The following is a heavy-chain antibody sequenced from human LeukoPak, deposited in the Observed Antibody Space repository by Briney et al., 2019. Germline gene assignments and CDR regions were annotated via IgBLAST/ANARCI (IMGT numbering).Heavy chain of an antibody. Sequence: SETLSLTCTVSGGSISSGYYWGWIRQPPGKGLEWIGSIYHSGSTYYNPSLKSRVTISVDTSKNQFSLKLSSVTAADTAVYYCARGSGIVVVPAANSFDPWGQGTLVTVSS. CDR2: IYHSGST. CDR3: ARGSGIVVVPAANSFDP. D-gene: IGHD2-2*01. CDR1: GGSISSGYY. V-gene: IGHV4-38-2*02. J-gene: IGHJ5*02.